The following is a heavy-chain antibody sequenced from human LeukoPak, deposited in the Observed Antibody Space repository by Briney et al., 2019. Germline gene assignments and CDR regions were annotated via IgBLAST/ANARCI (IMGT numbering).Heavy chain of an antibody. D-gene: IGHD3-3*01. CDR2: IIPIFGTA. J-gene: IGHJ4*02. Sequence: SVKVSCRASGGTFSSYAISWVRQAPGQGLEWMGGIIPIFGTANYAQKFQGRVTITADESTSTAYMELSSLRSEDTAVYYCARAADFWSGYSSGIDYWGQGTLVTVSS. CDR1: GGTFSSYA. CDR3: ARAADFWSGYSSGIDY. V-gene: IGHV1-69*01.